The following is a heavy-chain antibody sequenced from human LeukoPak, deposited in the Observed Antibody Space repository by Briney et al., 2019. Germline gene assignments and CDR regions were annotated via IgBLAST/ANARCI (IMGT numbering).Heavy chain of an antibody. Sequence: PGGSLRLSCAASGFTFSSYAMSWVRQAPGKGLEWVSAISGSGGSTYYADSVKGRFTISRDNSKNTPYLQMNSLRAEDTAVYYCAKDLGYYDSSGYYHYWGQGTLVTVSS. J-gene: IGHJ4*02. D-gene: IGHD3-22*01. CDR2: ISGSGGST. V-gene: IGHV3-23*01. CDR1: GFTFSSYA. CDR3: AKDLGYYDSSGYYHY.